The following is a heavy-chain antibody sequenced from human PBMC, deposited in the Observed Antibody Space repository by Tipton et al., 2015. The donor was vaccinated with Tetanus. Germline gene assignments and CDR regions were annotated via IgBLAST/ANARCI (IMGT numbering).Heavy chain of an antibody. CDR2: ISSGGRT. V-gene: IGHV4-61*08. CDR1: GGSLRSGDHY. D-gene: IGHD4-11*01. CDR3: AKEGPTLYSSRGIDY. J-gene: IGHJ4*02. Sequence: GLVKPSETLSLTCTVSGGSLRSGDHYWSWIRQAPGKGLEWLAYISSGGRTNSNYSLKSRITMSRDTSTNQFSLRLTSVTAADTAIYYCAKEGPTLYSSRGIDYWGQGTLVTVSS.